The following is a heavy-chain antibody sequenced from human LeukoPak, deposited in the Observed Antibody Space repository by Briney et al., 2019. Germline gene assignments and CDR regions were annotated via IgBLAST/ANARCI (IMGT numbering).Heavy chain of an antibody. D-gene: IGHD3-22*01. CDR3: ARDRDYYDSSGLDYYYMDV. Sequence: PGGSLRLSCVASGFIFNDYEMNWVRQAPGKGLEWVAYISGSGLSIYYADSVKGRFTISRDNAKNSLYLQLNGLRAEDTAVYYCARDRDYYDSSGLDYYYMDVWGKGTTVTISS. CDR1: GFIFNDYE. V-gene: IGHV3-48*03. J-gene: IGHJ6*03. CDR2: ISGSGLSI.